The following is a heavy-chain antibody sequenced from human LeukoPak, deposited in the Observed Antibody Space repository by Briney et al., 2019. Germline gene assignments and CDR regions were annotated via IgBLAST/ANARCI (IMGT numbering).Heavy chain of an antibody. CDR2: ISSSGSTI. CDR3: ARDAMVRVPGVFAGRYRWFDP. CDR1: GFTFSDYY. D-gene: IGHD3-10*01. J-gene: IGHJ5*02. Sequence: PGGSLRLSCAASGFTFSDYYMSWIRQAPGKGLEWVSYISSSGSTIYYADSVKGRFTISRDNAKNSLYLQMNSLRAEDTAVYYCARDAMVRVPGVFAGRYRWFDPWGQGTLVTVSS. V-gene: IGHV3-11*01.